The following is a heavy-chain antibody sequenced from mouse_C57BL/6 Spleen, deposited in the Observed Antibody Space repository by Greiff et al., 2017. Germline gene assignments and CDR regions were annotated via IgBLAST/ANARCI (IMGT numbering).Heavy chain of an antibody. J-gene: IGHJ4*01. Sequence: EVQVVESGGGLVQPGGSLSLSCAASGFTFTDYYMSWVRQPPGKALEWLGFIRNKANGYTTEYSASVKGRFTISRDNSQSILYLQMNALRAEDSATYYCARYGSSYDYARDYWGQGTSVTVSS. CDR1: GFTFTDYY. CDR3: ARYGSSYDYARDY. V-gene: IGHV7-3*01. D-gene: IGHD1-1*01. CDR2: IRNKANGYTT.